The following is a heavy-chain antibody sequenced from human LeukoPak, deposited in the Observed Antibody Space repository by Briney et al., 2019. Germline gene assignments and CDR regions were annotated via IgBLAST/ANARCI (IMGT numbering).Heavy chain of an antibody. Sequence: SETLSLTCSVSGDSTAGYYWGWIRQSPGRAPEWLAYVYRSGQIDYNSSLRGRVTVSLDRSKTQFSLKLSSVTAADTAVYYCARDLFSSSSWRRIAVAGGAFDIWGQGTMVTVSS. D-gene: IGHD6-19*01. V-gene: IGHV4-59*01. J-gene: IGHJ3*02. CDR1: GDSTAGYY. CDR3: ARDLFSSSSWRRIAVAGGAFDI. CDR2: VYRSGQI.